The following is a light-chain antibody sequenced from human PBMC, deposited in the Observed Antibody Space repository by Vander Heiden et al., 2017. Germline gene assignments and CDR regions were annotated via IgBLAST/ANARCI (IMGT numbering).Light chain of an antibody. CDR1: QSLLHSNGYNY. Sequence: DLVMTQSPLSLPVTPGEPASLSCRSSQSLLHSNGYNYLDWYLQKPGQSPQLLIYLGSNRASGVPDRFSGSGSGTDFTLKISRVEAEDVGVYYCRQALQTPLTFGGGTKVEIK. CDR3: RQALQTPLT. J-gene: IGKJ4*01. CDR2: LGS. V-gene: IGKV2-28*01.